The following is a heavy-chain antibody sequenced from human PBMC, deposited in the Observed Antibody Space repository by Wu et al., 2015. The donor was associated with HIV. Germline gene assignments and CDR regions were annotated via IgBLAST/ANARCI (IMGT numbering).Heavy chain of an antibody. Sequence: QAQLVQSGAEVKKPGASVKVSCKASGYTFTSYDIHWXRQAPGKGLEWMGGHDPEDLGTIYAQKFQGRVTMTEDTSTDTAYMELSSLNSEDTAVYYCAASSPRGYSGNVRFSGGWLNCFDPWGQGTLVTVSS. J-gene: IGHJ5*02. D-gene: IGHD5-12*01. CDR3: AASSPRGYSGNVRFSGGWLNCFDP. CDR2: HDPEDLGT. CDR1: GYTFTSYD. V-gene: IGHV1-24*01.